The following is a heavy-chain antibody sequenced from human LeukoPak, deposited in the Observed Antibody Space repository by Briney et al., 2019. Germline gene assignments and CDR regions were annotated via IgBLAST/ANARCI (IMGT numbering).Heavy chain of an antibody. CDR1: GGTSSSYA. D-gene: IGHD3-10*01. Sequence: GALVKVSCKASGGTSSSYAISWVRQAPGQGLEWMGRIIPIFGTANYAQKFQGRVTITTDESTSTAYMELSSLRSEDTAVYYCARDSSGSGSYYINPFDYWGQGTLVTVSS. CDR2: IIPIFGTA. V-gene: IGHV1-69*05. J-gene: IGHJ4*02. CDR3: ARDSSGSGSYYINPFDY.